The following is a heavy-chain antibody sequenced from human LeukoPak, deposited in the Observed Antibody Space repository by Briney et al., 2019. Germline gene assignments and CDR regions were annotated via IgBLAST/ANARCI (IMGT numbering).Heavy chain of an antibody. CDR1: GGGISSSNW. D-gene: IGHD6-19*01. V-gene: IGHV4-4*02. CDR3: ARGVPVAGLDF. Sequence: PSETLSLTCAVSGGGISSSNWWSWVRQPPGKGLEWIGEIYHSGSANYNPSRKSRVTISVDKSKNQFSLKLSSVTAADTAVYHCARGVPVAGLDFWGQGTLVTVSS. CDR2: IYHSGSA. J-gene: IGHJ4*02.